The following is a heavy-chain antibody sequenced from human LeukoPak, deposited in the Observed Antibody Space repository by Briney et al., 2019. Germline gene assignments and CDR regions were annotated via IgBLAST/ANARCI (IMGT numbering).Heavy chain of an antibody. J-gene: IGHJ4*02. CDR3: ATSAWLTGTTFDY. D-gene: IGHD1-7*01. Sequence: ASVKVSCKASGYIFTGYCMHWVRQAPGQGLEWMGWINPNSGGTVYAQKFQGRVTMTRDMSISTAYMELNRLKSDDTAMYYCATSAWLTGTTFDYWGQGTLVTVSS. CDR1: GYIFTGYC. CDR2: INPNSGGT. V-gene: IGHV1-2*02.